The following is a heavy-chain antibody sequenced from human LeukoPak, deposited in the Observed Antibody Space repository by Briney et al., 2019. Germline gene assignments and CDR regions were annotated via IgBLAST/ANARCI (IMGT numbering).Heavy chain of an antibody. CDR3: ARDRIIGGSSGRWFDP. Sequence: ASVKVSCKASGYTFTSYYMHWVRQAPGQGLEWMGIINPSGGSTSYAQKFQGRVTMTRDTSTSTVYMELSSLRSEDTAVYYCARDRIIGGSSGRWFDPWGQGTLVTVSS. CDR2: INPSGGST. V-gene: IGHV1-46*01. J-gene: IGHJ5*02. D-gene: IGHD1-20*01. CDR1: GYTFTSYY.